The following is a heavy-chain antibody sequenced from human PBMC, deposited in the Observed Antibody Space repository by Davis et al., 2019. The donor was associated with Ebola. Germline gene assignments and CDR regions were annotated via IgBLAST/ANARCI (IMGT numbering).Heavy chain of an antibody. D-gene: IGHD6-19*01. CDR2: INHSGST. Sequence: PSETLSLTCAVYGGSFSGYYWSWIRQPPGKGLEWIGEINHSGSTNYNPSLKSRVTISVDTSKNQFSLKLSSVTAADTAVYYCARAGTIAVADNAFDYWGQGALVTVSS. J-gene: IGHJ4*02. CDR3: ARAGTIAVADNAFDY. V-gene: IGHV4-34*01. CDR1: GGSFSGYY.